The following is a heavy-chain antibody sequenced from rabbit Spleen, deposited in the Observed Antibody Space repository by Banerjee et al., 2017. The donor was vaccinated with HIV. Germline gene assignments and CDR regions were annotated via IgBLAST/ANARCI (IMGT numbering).Heavy chain of an antibody. CDR1: GFSFSSSDY. CDR2: INSETGNT. CDR3: ARDLAGAIGWNFNL. Sequence: QSLEESGGDLVKPGASLTLTCTASGFSFSSSDYMCWVRQAPGKGLEWIACINSETGNTVYATWAKGRFTISKTSSTTVTLQVTYLTVADTATYFCARDLAGAIGWNFNLWGPGTLVTVS. V-gene: IGHV1S40*01. D-gene: IGHD4-1*01. J-gene: IGHJ4*01.